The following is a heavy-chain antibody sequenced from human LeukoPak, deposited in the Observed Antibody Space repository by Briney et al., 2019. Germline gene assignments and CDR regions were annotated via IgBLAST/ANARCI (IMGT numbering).Heavy chain of an antibody. CDR1: GVSIRSSNNF. V-gene: IGHV4-39*01. CDR3: ARHEEEDGYNAKTFDF. D-gene: IGHD5-24*01. Sequence: PSETLSLTCTVSGVSIRSSNNFWGWIRQPPGKGLEWIGSMHYSGTTYYIPSLRSRATISVGTSKNQFSLKLSSVTAADTAVYYCARHEEEDGYNAKTFDFWGQGTLVTVSS. CDR2: MHYSGTT. J-gene: IGHJ4*02.